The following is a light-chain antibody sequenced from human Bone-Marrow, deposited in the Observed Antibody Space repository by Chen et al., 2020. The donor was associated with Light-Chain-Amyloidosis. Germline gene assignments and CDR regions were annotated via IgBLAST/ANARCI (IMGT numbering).Light chain of an antibody. V-gene: IGKV3-15*01. CDR2: GAS. CDR3: QHYNNWPPRT. CDR1: QSVSIN. Sequence: EIVMTLSPATLSVSPGERATLSCRASQSVSINLAWYQQKPGQALRLLIYGASTRATGIPARFSGSGSGTEFTLTISSLQSEDFAVYYCQHYNNWPPRTFGQGTKVEIK. J-gene: IGKJ1*01.